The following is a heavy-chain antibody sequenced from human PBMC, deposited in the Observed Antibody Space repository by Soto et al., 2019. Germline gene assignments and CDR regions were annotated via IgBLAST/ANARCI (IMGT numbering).Heavy chain of an antibody. CDR3: STAISGDLFPYYYCGMAV. D-gene: IGHD3-10*01. CDR2: VIASGGTT. V-gene: IGHV3-23*01. Sequence: EVQLLESGGGLVQPGGSLRLSCAASGFNFSSYAMSWVRQAPGMGLEWVSTVIASGGTTYYADSVKGRFTISRDNSKNTMYLQMNSLRAEDTAVYFCSTAISGDLFPYYYCGMAVSGQGTTVTVSS. CDR1: GFNFSSYA. J-gene: IGHJ6*02.